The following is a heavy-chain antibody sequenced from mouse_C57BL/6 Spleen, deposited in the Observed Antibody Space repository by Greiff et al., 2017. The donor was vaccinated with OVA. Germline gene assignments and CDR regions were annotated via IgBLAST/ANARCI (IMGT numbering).Heavy chain of an antibody. Sequence: QVQLQQPGTELVKPGASVKLSCKASGYTFTSYWMHWVKQRPGQGLEWIGNINPSNGGTNYNEKFKSKATLTVDKSSSTAYMQLSSLTSEDSAVYYCARESYYYGSSYDAMDYWGQGTSVTVSS. CDR1: GYTFTSYW. D-gene: IGHD1-1*01. J-gene: IGHJ4*01. CDR3: ARESYYYGSSYDAMDY. CDR2: INPSNGGT. V-gene: IGHV1-53*01.